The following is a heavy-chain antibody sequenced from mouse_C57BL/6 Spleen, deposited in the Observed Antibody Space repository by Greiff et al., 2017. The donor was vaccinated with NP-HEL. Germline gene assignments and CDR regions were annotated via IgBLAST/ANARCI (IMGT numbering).Heavy chain of an antibody. Sequence: EVQLQQSGTVLARPGASVKMSCKTSGYTFTSYWMHWVKQRPGQGLEWIGAIYPGNSDTSYNQKFKGKATLTAVTSASTAYMELSSLTNEDSAVYCCTREGSGRYFDVWGTGTTVTVSS. CDR1: GYTFTSYW. D-gene: IGHD1-1*01. V-gene: IGHV1-5*01. J-gene: IGHJ1*03. CDR2: IYPGNSDT. CDR3: TREGSGRYFDV.